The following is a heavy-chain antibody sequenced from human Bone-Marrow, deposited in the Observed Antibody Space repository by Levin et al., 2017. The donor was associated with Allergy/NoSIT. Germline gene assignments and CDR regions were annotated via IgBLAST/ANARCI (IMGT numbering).Heavy chain of an antibody. CDR2: VSALGGST. D-gene: IGHD6-19*01. J-gene: IGHJ3*01. Sequence: GGSLRLSCAASGFTFSSYAMSWVRQAPGKGLEWVSSVSALGGSTYYADSVKGRFTISRDKSKNTLYLQMNSLRAEDTALYYCVKDLYSSGWNDVFDLWGQGTMVTFSS. CDR1: GFTFSSYA. V-gene: IGHV3-23*01. CDR3: VKDLYSSGWNDVFDL.